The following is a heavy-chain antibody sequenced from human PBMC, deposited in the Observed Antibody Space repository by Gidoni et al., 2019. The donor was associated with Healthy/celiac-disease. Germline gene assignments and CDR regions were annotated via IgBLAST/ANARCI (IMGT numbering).Heavy chain of an antibody. J-gene: IGHJ4*02. Sequence: QLQLQESGPGLVKPSETLSLTCPVSGGSTSSSSYYWGWIRQPPGKGLEWIGSIYYSGSTYYNPSLKSRVTISVDTSKNQFSLKLSSVTAADTAVYYCARRVSRDGYNPFDYWGQGTLVTVSS. CDR3: ARRVSRDGYNPFDY. CDR1: GGSTSSSSYY. D-gene: IGHD5-12*01. CDR2: IYYSGST. V-gene: IGHV4-39*01.